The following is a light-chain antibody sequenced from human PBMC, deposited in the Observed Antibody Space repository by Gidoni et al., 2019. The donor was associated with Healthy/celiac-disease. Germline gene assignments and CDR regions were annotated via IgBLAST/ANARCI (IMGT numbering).Light chain of an antibody. CDR2: QDS. Sequence: SYELTQPPSGAVSPGQTASITCSGDKLGDKYACWYQQKPGQSPVLVIYQDSKRPSGIPERFSGSNSGNTATLTISGTQAMDEADYYCQAWDSSTANVVFGGGTKLTVL. V-gene: IGLV3-1*01. CDR3: QAWDSSTANVV. J-gene: IGLJ2*01. CDR1: KLGDKY.